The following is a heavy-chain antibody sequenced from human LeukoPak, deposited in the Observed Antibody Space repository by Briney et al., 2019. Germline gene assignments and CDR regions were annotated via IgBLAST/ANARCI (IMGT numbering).Heavy chain of an antibody. D-gene: IGHD5-12*01. V-gene: IGHV7-4-1*02. CDR1: GYTFTGYY. CDR2: INTNTGNP. Sequence: GASVKVSCKASGYTFTGYYMHWVRQAPGQGLEWMGWINTNTGNPTYAQGFTGRFVFSLDTSVSTAYLQISSLKAEDTAVYYCARAERGNIVATFGYWGQGTLVTVSS. CDR3: ARAERGNIVATFGY. J-gene: IGHJ4*02.